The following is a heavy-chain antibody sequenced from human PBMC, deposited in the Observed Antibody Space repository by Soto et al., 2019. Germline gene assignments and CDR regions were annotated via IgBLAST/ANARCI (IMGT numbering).Heavy chain of an antibody. V-gene: IGHV3-30*03. CDR2: ISYDGSNK. CDR1: GFTFGSYG. Sequence: GGSLRLSCAASGFTFGSYGMHWVRQAPGKGLEWVAVISYDGSNKYYADSVKGRFTISRDNSKNTLYLQMNSLRAEDTAVYYCVADYVATDSFDIWGQGTMVIV. CDR3: VADYVATDSFDI. J-gene: IGHJ3*02. D-gene: IGHD3-10*02.